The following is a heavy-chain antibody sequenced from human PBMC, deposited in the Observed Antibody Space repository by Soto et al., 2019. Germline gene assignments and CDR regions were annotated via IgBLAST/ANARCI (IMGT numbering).Heavy chain of an antibody. D-gene: IGHD6-19*01. CDR1: GGSMSSGGYY. CDR3: ARDFTDSSGPTLGMGV. J-gene: IGHJ6*02. CDR2: IYYSGST. V-gene: IGHV4-31*03. Sequence: QVQLQESGPGLVKPSQTLSLTCTVSGGSMSSGGYYWSWIRQHPGKGLEWIGYIYYSGSTYYNPSLKSRVTISVDTSKNQFSLKLSSVTAADTAVYYCARDFTDSSGPTLGMGVWGQGTTVTVSS.